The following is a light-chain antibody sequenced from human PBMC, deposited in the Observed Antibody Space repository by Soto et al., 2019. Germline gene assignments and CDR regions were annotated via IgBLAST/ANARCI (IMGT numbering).Light chain of an antibody. Sequence: DIVMTQSPDSLAVSLGERATINCKSSQSVLYSPNNKNYLAWYQQKPRQPPKLLISWASTRESGVPDRFSGSWSGTDFTLTISSLQAEDVAVYYCQQFYGTPRMFGQGTKVEI. CDR2: WAS. J-gene: IGKJ1*01. CDR3: QQFYGTPRM. V-gene: IGKV4-1*01. CDR1: QSVLYSPNNKNY.